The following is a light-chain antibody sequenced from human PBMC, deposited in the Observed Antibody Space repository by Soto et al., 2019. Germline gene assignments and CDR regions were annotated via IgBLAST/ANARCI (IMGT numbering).Light chain of an antibody. V-gene: IGKV3-15*01. CDR1: QSVNSN. J-gene: IGKJ4*01. CDR2: GAS. Sequence: EKVMTQSPATLSVSPGERATLSCRASQSVNSNLAWYQQKPGQAPRLLLYGASTRATGIPARFSGSASGTEFTLTISILQSEDSAVYYCLQYNDWPLTFGGGTKVEIK. CDR3: LQYNDWPLT.